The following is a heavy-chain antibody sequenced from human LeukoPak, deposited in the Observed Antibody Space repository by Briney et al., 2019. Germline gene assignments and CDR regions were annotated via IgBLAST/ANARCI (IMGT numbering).Heavy chain of an antibody. J-gene: IGHJ4*02. CDR1: GYTFTGYY. D-gene: IGHD2-21*02. CDR2: INPKSGGT. Sequence: GASVKVSCKASGYTFTGYYLHWVRQAPGQGLEWMGWINPKSGGTNYAQKFQGRVTMTRDTSISTAYMELTRLRSDDTAVYYCARCGVVTASCDYWGQGTLVTVSS. V-gene: IGHV1-2*02. CDR3: ARCGVVTASCDY.